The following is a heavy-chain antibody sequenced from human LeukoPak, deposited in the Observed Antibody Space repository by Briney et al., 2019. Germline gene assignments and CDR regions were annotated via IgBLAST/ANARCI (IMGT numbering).Heavy chain of an antibody. V-gene: IGHV4-59*01. CDR3: ARERAYSGSYTLFDY. CDR1: GVSISSYY. D-gene: IGHD1-26*01. CDR2: IYYSGST. Sequence: SGTLSLTCTVSGVSISSYYWSWIRQPPGKGLEWIGYIYYSGSTNYNPSLKSRVTISVDTSKNQFSLKLNSVTAADTAVYYCARERAYSGSYTLFDYWGQGTLVTVSS. J-gene: IGHJ4*02.